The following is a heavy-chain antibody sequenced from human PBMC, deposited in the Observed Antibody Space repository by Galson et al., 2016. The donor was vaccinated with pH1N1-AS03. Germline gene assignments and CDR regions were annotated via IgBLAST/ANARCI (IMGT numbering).Heavy chain of an antibody. V-gene: IGHV5-51*01. CDR3: ARLSGRGLSNWFDP. D-gene: IGHD2-15*01. CDR1: GYTFNNYW. Sequence: QSGAEVKKPGDSLKISCKGSGYTFNNYWIAWVRQMPGKGLEWMGIIYPGDSQTRYSPSFQGQVTISADKSTSTVYLQWSSLKASDTAMYYCARLSGRGLSNWFDPWCQGTLVIVSS. CDR2: IYPGDSQT. J-gene: IGHJ5*02.